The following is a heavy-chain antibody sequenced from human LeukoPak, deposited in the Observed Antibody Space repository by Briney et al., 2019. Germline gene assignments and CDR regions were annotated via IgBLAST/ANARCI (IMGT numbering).Heavy chain of an antibody. CDR3: ARSPHILTGENFDY. CDR1: GYSFIGFY. D-gene: IGHD3-9*01. J-gene: IGHJ4*02. CDR2: INPNSGDT. Sequence: GASVKVSCKASGYSFIGFYIHLVRQAPGQGLEWMGWINPNSGDTNYAQKYQGRVTMTRDTSISTAYMQLSRLRSADTAVFYCARSPHILTGENFDYWGQGTLLTVSS. V-gene: IGHV1-2*02.